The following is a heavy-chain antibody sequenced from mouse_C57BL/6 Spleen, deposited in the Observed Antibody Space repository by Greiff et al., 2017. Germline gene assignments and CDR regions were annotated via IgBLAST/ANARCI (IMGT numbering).Heavy chain of an antibody. CDR1: GYTFTSYN. CDR2: IYPGNGDT. V-gene: IGHV1-12*01. Sequence: LQESGAELVRPGASVKMSCKASGYTFTSYNMHWVKQTPRQGLEWIGAIYPGNGDTSYNQKFKGKATLTVDKSSSTAYMQLSSLTSEDSAVYFCARGGGTRKYYYAMDYWGQGTSVTVSS. D-gene: IGHD3-3*01. CDR3: ARGGGTRKYYYAMDY. J-gene: IGHJ4*01.